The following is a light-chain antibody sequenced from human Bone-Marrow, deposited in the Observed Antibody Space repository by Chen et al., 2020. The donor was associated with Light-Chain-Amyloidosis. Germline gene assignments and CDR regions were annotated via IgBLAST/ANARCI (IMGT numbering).Light chain of an antibody. J-gene: IGLJ3*02. CDR3: QSYQGSSQGV. Sequence: FLLTQPHPVSASPGTPLILSCTRRSGSIATNYVQWYQQRPGSSPTTVIYEDDQRPSGVPDRFSGSIDRSSNSASLTISGLKTEDEADYYCQSYQGSSQGVFGGGTKLTVL. CDR1: SGSIATNY. V-gene: IGLV6-57*01. CDR2: EDD.